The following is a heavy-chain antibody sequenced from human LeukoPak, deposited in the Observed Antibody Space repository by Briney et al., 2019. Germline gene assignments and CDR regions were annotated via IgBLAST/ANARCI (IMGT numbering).Heavy chain of an antibody. D-gene: IGHD3-22*01. CDR2: ITSTGSTV. V-gene: IGHV3-11*01. CDR3: ARVLSSGYSPFDY. CDR1: GFTFSDYY. Sequence: PGGSLRLSCAASGFTFSDYYMTWIRQAPGKGLEWLSYITSTGSTVYYADSVKGRFTVSRDNTKNSLSLQMTSLSAEDTAVYYCARVLSSGYSPFDYWGSGSLVSVSS. J-gene: IGHJ4*02.